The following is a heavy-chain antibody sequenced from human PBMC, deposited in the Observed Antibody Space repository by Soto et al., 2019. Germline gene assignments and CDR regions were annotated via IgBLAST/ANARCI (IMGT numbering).Heavy chain of an antibody. D-gene: IGHD3-22*01. CDR1: GFTFSSYA. CDR2: ISYDGSNK. Sequence: QVQLVESGGGVVQPGRSLRLSCAASGFTFSSYAMHWVRQAPGKGLEWVAVISYDGSNKYYADSVKGRFTFSRDNSKNTLYLQMNSLRAEDTAVYYCARAKGRQIVVAPFDYWGQGTLVTVSS. J-gene: IGHJ4*02. V-gene: IGHV3-30-3*01. CDR3: ARAKGRQIVVAPFDY.